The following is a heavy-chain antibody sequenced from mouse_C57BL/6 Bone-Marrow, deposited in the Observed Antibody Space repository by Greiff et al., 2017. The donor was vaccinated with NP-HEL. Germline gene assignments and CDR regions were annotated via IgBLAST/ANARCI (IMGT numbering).Heavy chain of an antibody. V-gene: IGHV14-2*01. Sequence: VQLQQSGAELVKPGASVKLSCTASGFNIKDYYMHWVKQRTEQGLEWIGRIDPEDGETKYAPEFQGKATITADTSSNTAYLQLSSLTSEDTAVYYCAGLLRFRYFDVWGTGTTVTVSS. CDR1: GFNIKDYY. J-gene: IGHJ1*03. D-gene: IGHD1-1*01. CDR3: AGLLRFRYFDV. CDR2: IDPEDGET.